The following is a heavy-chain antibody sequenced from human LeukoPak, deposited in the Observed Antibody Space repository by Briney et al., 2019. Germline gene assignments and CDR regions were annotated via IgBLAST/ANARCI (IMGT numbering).Heavy chain of an antibody. J-gene: IGHJ5*02. CDR3: MRGATDTTRWFDP. V-gene: IGHV3-21*01. D-gene: IGHD1-7*01. CDR2: ISRASESI. CDR1: GFTFNAYS. Sequence: PGGSLRLSCAASGFTFNAYSMGWVRQAPGKGLEWVSIISRASESIFYADSVKGRFTISRDNAKNSLYLQMNGLRVEDTAAYYCMRGATDTTRWFDPWGQGTLVTVSS.